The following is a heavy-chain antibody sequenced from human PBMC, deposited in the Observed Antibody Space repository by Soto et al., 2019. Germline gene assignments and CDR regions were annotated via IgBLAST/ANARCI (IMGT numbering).Heavy chain of an antibody. CDR2: IYYSGST. J-gene: IGHJ4*02. Sequence: SETLSLTCTVSGGSVSSGSYYWSWIRQPPGKGLEWIGYIYYSGSTNYNPSLKSRVTISVDTSKNQFSLKLSSVTAADTAVYYCAKSLRYSRFDYWGQGTLVTVSS. CDR3: AKSLRYSRFDY. D-gene: IGHD6-13*01. V-gene: IGHV4-61*01. CDR1: GGSVSSGSYY.